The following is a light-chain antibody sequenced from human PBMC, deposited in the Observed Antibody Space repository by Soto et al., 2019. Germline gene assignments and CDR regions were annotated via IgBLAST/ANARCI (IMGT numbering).Light chain of an antibody. Sequence: SVMTQSPLSLPVPPGEPASISFRSSSRLLHSNGYNYLDWYLQKPGQSPQLLIYLGSNRASGVPDRFSGSGSGTDFTLKISRVEAEDVGVYYCMQALQTPKTFGQGTKVEIK. CDR1: SRLLHSNGYNY. J-gene: IGKJ1*01. V-gene: IGKV2-28*01. CDR3: MQALQTPKT. CDR2: LGS.